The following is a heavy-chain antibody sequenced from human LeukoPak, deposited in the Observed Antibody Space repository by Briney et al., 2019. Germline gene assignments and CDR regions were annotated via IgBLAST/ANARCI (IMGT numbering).Heavy chain of an antibody. CDR1: GGTFSSYA. V-gene: IGHV1-69*13. CDR2: IIPIFGTA. D-gene: IGHD1-26*01. J-gene: IGHJ4*02. Sequence: GASVKVSCKASGGTFSSYAISWVRQAPGQGLEWMGGIIPIFGTANYAQKFQGRVTITADESTSTAYMELSSLRSEDTAVYYCARVTVGATPYFDYWGQGTLVTVSS. CDR3: ARVTVGATPYFDY.